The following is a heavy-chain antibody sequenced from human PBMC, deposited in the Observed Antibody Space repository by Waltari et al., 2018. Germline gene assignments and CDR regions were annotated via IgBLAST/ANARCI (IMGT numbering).Heavy chain of an antibody. Sequence: EVQLVESGGGLVQPGGSLRLSCAASGFTFSSYAMSWVRQDPGKGLEGVSAISGSGGSTYYADSVKGRFTISRDNSKNTLYLQMNSLRAEDTAVYYCAKDPYPHSSSWLFDPWGQGTLVTVSS. CDR3: AKDPYPHSSSWLFDP. D-gene: IGHD6-13*01. V-gene: IGHV3-23*04. J-gene: IGHJ5*02. CDR1: GFTFSSYA. CDR2: ISGSGGST.